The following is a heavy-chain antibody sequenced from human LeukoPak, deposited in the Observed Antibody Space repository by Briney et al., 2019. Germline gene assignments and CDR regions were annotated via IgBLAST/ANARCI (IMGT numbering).Heavy chain of an antibody. Sequence: PSETLSLTCTVSGGSISSRSYYWGWIRQPPGKGLEWIGNIYNSGSTYCNPSLKSRVTISVDTSKNQFSLKLNSVTAADTAVYYCARHVSGSNYDYWGQGTLVTVSS. CDR1: GGSISSRSYY. J-gene: IGHJ4*02. CDR2: IYNSGST. V-gene: IGHV4-39*01. D-gene: IGHD1-26*01. CDR3: ARHVSGSNYDY.